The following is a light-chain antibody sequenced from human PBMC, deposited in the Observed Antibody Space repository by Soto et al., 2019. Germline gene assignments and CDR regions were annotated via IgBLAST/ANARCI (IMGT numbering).Light chain of an antibody. J-gene: IGKJ2*01. CDR3: QQYNNLPHMYT. CDR2: GAS. V-gene: IGKV3-15*01. Sequence: EIVMTQSPATLSVSPGERATLSCRASQSVSSNLAWYQQKPGQAPRLLIYGASTRATGIPARFSGSGSGTEFTLNISSLQSEDFAVYYCQQYNNLPHMYTFGQGTKLEIK. CDR1: QSVSSN.